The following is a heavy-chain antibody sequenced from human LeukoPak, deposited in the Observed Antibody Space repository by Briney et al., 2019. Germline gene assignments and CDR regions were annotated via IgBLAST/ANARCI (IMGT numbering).Heavy chain of an antibody. D-gene: IGHD3-16*01. Sequence: ASVEVFCKASGYIFTGYYMLWVRQAPGQGLEWMGWINPNSGDTNYAQKFQGRVTKTRDTSISTAYMELSTLRSDDTAVYYCARVRYRLAETYIDYWGQGTLVTVSS. CDR3: ARVRYRLAETYIDY. CDR1: GYIFTGYY. CDR2: INPNSGDT. J-gene: IGHJ4*02. V-gene: IGHV1-2*02.